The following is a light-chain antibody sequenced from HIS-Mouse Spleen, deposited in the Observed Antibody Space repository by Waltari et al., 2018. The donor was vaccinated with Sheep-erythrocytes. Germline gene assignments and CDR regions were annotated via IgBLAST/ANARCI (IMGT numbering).Light chain of an antibody. Sequence: SYELTQPPSVSVSLGQTASITCPGDKLGDKYACWYQQKPGQSPVLVIYQDSKRPSGIPERFSGSNSGNTATLTISGTQAMDEADYYCQAWDSSTWVFGGGTKLTVL. CDR1: KLGDKY. CDR3: QAWDSSTWV. CDR2: QDS. J-gene: IGLJ3*02. V-gene: IGLV3-1*01.